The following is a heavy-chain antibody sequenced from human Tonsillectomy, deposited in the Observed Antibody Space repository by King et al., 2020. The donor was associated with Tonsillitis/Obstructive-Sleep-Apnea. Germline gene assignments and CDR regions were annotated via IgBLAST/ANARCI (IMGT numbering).Heavy chain of an antibody. J-gene: IGHJ3*02. V-gene: IGHV3-11*01. CDR1: GFIFSDYY. CDR3: ARPVEMATIISAFDI. Sequence: VQLVESGGNLVKPGGSLRLSCAASGFIFSDYYMTWIRQAPGRGPEWVSHITTSGSNTYYADSVKGRFSISRDNAQNSLFLQMNSLRAEDTAVYYCARPVEMATIISAFDIWGQGTMVTVSS. CDR2: ITTSGSNT. D-gene: IGHD5-24*01.